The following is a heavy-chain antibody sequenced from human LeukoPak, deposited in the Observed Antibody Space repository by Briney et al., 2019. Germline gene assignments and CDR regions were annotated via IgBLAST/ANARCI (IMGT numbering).Heavy chain of an antibody. CDR1: GYTLTELS. D-gene: IGHD1-26*01. V-gene: IGHV1-24*01. Sequence: ASVKVSCKVSGYTLTELSMHWVRQAPGKGLEWMGGFYPEDGETIYAQKFQGRVTMTEDTSTDTAYMALSSLRSEDTAMYYCATDLGSGSYFSLYLRYWGQGTLVTVSS. CDR3: ATDLGSGSYFSLYLRY. J-gene: IGHJ4*02. CDR2: FYPEDGET.